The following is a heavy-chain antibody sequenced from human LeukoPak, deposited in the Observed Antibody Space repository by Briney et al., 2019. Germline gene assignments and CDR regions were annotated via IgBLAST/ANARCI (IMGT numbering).Heavy chain of an antibody. J-gene: IGHJ5*02. CDR2: IYYSGST. D-gene: IGHD2-15*01. Sequence: KPSETLSLTCTVSGGSISSYYWSWIRQPPGKGLEWIGYIYYSGSTNYNPSLKSRVTISVDTSKNQFSLKLSSVTAADTAVYYCAREKVVCSGGSCYSTGNRHPYNWFDPWGQGTLVTVSS. CDR3: AREKVVCSGGSCYSTGNRHPYNWFDP. CDR1: GGSISSYY. V-gene: IGHV4-59*12.